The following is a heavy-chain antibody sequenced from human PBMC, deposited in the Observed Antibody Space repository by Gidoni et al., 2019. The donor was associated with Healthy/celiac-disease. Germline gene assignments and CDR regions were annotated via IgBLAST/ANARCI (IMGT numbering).Heavy chain of an antibody. CDR2: IYPGDSDT. V-gene: IGHV5-51*01. J-gene: IGHJ3*02. CDR3: ASQRAYCSSTSCLNDAFDI. D-gene: IGHD2-2*01. Sequence: EVQLVQSGAEAKKPGESLKISCKGSGHSCTSYWIGLVRQMPGKGLEWMGIIYPGDSDTRYSPSFQGQVTISADKSISTAYLQWSSLKASDTAMYYCASQRAYCSSTSCLNDAFDIWGQGTMVTVSS. CDR1: GHSCTSYW.